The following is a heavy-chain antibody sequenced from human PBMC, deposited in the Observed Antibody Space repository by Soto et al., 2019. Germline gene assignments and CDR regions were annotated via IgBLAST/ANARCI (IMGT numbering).Heavy chain of an antibody. D-gene: IGHD1-7*01. CDR1: GGSITSYR. Sequence: QVQLQESGPGLVRPLVTLSLTCKVSGGSITSYRWSWIRQSAGKGLEWIGRINTSGNTHYNPSPKSRVTVSIDTSQNQIFLTVTSVTAADSAVYYCARESGDNWDYEAYWGQGTPVTVSS. CDR2: INTSGNT. J-gene: IGHJ4*02. V-gene: IGHV4-4*07. CDR3: ARESGDNWDYEAY.